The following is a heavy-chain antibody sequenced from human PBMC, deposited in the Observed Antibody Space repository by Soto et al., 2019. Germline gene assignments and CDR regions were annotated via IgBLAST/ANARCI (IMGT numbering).Heavy chain of an antibody. CDR1: TFTFSRYW. D-gene: IGHD6-6*01. J-gene: IGHJ6*02. V-gene: IGHV3-7*01. CDR3: ARDRVSISSAGPNYPPPDPYGMDV. CDR2: INQDGSEK. Sequence: PVGSLRLSCAASTFTFSRYWMSWVRQAPGKGLEWVASINQDGSEKRYVDSVKGRFTIPRDNAKTSLFLLMSSLRAEDTAMYYCARDRVSISSAGPNYPPPDPYGMDVWGQGTTVTVSS.